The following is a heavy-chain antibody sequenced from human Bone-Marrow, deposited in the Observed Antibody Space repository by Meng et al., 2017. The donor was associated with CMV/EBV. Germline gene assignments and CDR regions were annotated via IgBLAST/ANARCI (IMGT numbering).Heavy chain of an antibody. J-gene: IGHJ4*02. V-gene: IGHV3-15*01. CDR1: GFTFSNAW. D-gene: IGHD3-9*01. Sequence: GESLKISCAASGFTFSNAWMSWVRQAPGKGLEWVGRIKSKTDGGTTDYAAPVKGRFTISRDDSKNTLYLQMNSLKTEDTAVYYCARGPDYDILTGYFSYWGQGTLVTVSS. CDR2: IKSKTDGGTT. CDR3: ARGPDYDILTGYFSY.